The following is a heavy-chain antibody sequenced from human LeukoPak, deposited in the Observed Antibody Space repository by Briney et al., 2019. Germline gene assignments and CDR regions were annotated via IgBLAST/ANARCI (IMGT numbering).Heavy chain of an antibody. J-gene: IGHJ5*02. CDR3: ARTGDYSTSTGGWFEP. CDR2: IFYSGST. D-gene: IGHD4-11*01. CDR1: GGSISSYY. Sequence: SETLSLTCTVSGGSISSYYWSWIRQPPGKGLEWIGYIFYSGSTMYNPSLKSRCTISVDTSKNQFSLRLTSVTAADTAMYFCARTGDYSTSTGGWFEPWGQGTLVTVSS. V-gene: IGHV4-59*01.